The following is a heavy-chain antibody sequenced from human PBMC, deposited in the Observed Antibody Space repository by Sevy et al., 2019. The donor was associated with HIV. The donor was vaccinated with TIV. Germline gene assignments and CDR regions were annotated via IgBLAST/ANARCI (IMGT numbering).Heavy chain of an antibody. CDR2: IYVGRNT. CDR3: VRERAGIDH. Sequence: GSLRLSCAASGFTVTFNSISWVRQAPGRGLVWVSVIYVGRNTYYADSVKGRFTIFRDSFKDTVDLQMDSLRPEDSGVYYCVRERAGIDHWGQGTLVTVSS. D-gene: IGHD6-19*01. J-gene: IGHJ4*02. V-gene: IGHV3-53*01. CDR1: GFTVTFNS.